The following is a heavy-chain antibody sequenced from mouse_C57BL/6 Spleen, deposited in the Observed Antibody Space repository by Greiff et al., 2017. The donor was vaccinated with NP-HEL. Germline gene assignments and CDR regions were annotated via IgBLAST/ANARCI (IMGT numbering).Heavy chain of an antibody. D-gene: IGHD4-1*01. CDR1: GFTFSSYG. J-gene: IGHJ2*01. CDR3: ASELGRGYFDY. V-gene: IGHV5-6*01. Sequence: EVKVVESGGDLVKPGGSLKLSCAASGFTFSSYGMSWVRQTPDKRLEWVATISSGGSYTYYPDSVKGRFTISRDNAKNTLYLQMSSLKSEATAMYYCASELGRGYFDYWGQGTTLTVSS. CDR2: ISSGGSYT.